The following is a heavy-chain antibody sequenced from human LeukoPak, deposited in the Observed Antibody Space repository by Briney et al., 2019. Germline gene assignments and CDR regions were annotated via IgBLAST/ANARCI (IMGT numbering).Heavy chain of an antibody. CDR1: GFTFSSYS. CDR3: ARDSSSGNYYYYMDV. Sequence: SGGSLRLSCAASGFTFSSYSMNWVRQAPGKGLEWVSSISSSSSYIYYADSVKGRFTISRDNAKNSLYLQMNSLRAEDTAVYYCARDSSSGNYYYYMDVWGKGTTVTISS. J-gene: IGHJ6*03. V-gene: IGHV3-21*01. CDR2: ISSSSSYI. D-gene: IGHD6-13*01.